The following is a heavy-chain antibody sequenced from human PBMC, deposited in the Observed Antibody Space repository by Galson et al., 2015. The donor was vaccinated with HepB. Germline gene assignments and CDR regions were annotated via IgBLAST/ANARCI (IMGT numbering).Heavy chain of an antibody. V-gene: IGHV3-30*18. CDR2: VSYDRTSK. CDR1: GFTFSSFD. CDR3: AKERSPYCSTTGCYPLDS. J-gene: IGHJ4*02. Sequence: SLRLSCAASGFTFSSFDMHWVRQAPGKGLEWVALVSYDRTSKYYADSVKGRFTISRDDSKNTLFLQMNSLRADDTAVYYCAKERSPYCSTTGCYPLDSWGQGTLVTVSS. D-gene: IGHD2-2*01.